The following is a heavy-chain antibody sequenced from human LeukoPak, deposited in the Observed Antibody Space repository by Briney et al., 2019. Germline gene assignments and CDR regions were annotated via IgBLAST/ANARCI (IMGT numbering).Heavy chain of an antibody. CDR3: ARCGYDFWSGYYTTLDY. Sequence: ASVKVSCKASGYTFTSYGISWVRQAPGQGLEWMGWISAYNGNTNYAQKLQGRVTMTTDTSTSTAYMELRSLRSDDTAVYYCARCGYDFWSGYYTTLDYWGQGTLVTVSS. CDR1: GYTFTSYG. D-gene: IGHD3-3*01. V-gene: IGHV1-18*01. J-gene: IGHJ4*02. CDR2: ISAYNGNT.